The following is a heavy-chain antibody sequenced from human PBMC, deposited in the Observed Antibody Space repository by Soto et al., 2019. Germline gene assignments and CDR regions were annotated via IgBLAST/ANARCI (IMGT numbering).Heavy chain of an antibody. V-gene: IGHV3-23*01. CDR3: AKENRRGYCSGGICYGYFDY. J-gene: IGHJ4*02. D-gene: IGHD2-15*01. CDR1: GFTFSNYA. Sequence: EVQLLESGGGLVQPGWSLRLSCTASGFTFSNYAMSWVRQAPGKGLEWVSTVSGSGDSANYADSVKGQFAISRDNSNNVLYVQMDSLRVEDTAVYYCAKENRRGYCSGGICYGYFDYGGQGTLVTVSS. CDR2: VSGSGDSA.